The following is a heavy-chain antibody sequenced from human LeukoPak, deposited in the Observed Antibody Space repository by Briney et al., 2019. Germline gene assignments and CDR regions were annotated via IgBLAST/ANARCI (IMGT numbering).Heavy chain of an antibody. D-gene: IGHD6-19*01. CDR3: AKDHRQWLPSYYFDY. Sequence: PGGSLRLSCAASGFTFSSYAMSWVRQPPGKGLEWVSAISGSGGGTYYADSVKGRFTISRDNSKNTLYLQMNSLRAEDTAVYYCAKDHRQWLPSYYFDYWGQGTLVTVSS. CDR1: GFTFSSYA. V-gene: IGHV3-23*01. CDR2: ISGSGGGT. J-gene: IGHJ4*02.